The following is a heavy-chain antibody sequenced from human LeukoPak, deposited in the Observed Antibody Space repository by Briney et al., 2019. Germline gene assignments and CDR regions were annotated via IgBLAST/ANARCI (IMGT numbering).Heavy chain of an antibody. V-gene: IGHV3-7*03. D-gene: IGHD3-10*01. CDR3: GRYGQEPID. CDR2: IKQDGSEK. J-gene: IGHJ4*02. CDR1: GFTFSNVW. Sequence: GGSLRLSCAASGFTFSNVWMSWVRQAPGKGLEWVANIKQDGSEKNYVDSVKGRFTISRDNAKNSLYLQMNSLRVEDTAVYYCGRYGQEPIDWGQGTLVTVSS.